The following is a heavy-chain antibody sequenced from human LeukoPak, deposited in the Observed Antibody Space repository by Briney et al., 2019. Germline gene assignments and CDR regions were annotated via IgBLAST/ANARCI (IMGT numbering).Heavy chain of an antibody. CDR3: ASGYSSSHYRYYFDY. J-gene: IGHJ4*02. Sequence: GGSLRLSCAASGFTFSSYSMNWVRHAPGKGLEWVSYITSSSSTIYYADSVKGRFTISRDNAKNSLYLQMNSLRDEDTAVYYCASGYSSSHYRYYFDYWGQGTLVTVSS. CDR1: GFTFSSYS. V-gene: IGHV3-48*02. CDR2: ITSSSSTI. D-gene: IGHD6-13*01.